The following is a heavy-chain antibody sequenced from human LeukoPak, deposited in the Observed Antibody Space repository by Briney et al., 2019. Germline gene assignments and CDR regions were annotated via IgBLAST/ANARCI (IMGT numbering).Heavy chain of an antibody. CDR3: ARVRFGYYYYYMDV. CDR1: GFTFSSYS. V-gene: IGHV3-74*01. J-gene: IGHJ6*03. Sequence: GGSLRLSCAASGFTFSSYSMNWVRQAPGKGLVWVSRINSDGSSTSYADSVKGRFTISRDNAKNTLYLQMNSLRAEDTAVYYCARVRFGYYYYYMDVWGKGTTVTISS. D-gene: IGHD3-10*01. CDR2: INSDGSST.